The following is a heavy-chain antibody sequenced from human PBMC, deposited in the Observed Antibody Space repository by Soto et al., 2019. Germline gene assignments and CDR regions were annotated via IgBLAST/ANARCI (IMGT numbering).Heavy chain of an antibody. V-gene: IGHV1-69*13. Sequence: SVKVSCKASGGTFSSYAISWVRQAPGQGLEWMGGIIPIFGTANYAQKFQGRVTITADESTSTAYMELSSLRSEDTAVYYCARENYYDSSGYYGLDAFDIWGQGTMVTVS. CDR3: ARENYYDSSGYYGLDAFDI. CDR2: IIPIFGTA. J-gene: IGHJ3*02. D-gene: IGHD3-22*01. CDR1: GGTFSSYA.